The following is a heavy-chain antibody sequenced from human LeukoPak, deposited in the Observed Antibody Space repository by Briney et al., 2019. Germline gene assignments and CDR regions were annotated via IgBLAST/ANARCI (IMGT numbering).Heavy chain of an antibody. J-gene: IGHJ4*02. D-gene: IGHD1-26*01. CDR3: ARLPSGSYYRNEDY. V-gene: IGHV1-69*01. CDR1: GFTFSSYA. Sequence: GGSLRLSCAASGFTFSSYAISWVRQAPGQGLEWMGGIIPIFGTANYAQKFQGRVTITADESTSTAYMELSSLRSEDTAVYYCARLPSGSYYRNEDYWGQGTLVTVSS. CDR2: IIPIFGTA.